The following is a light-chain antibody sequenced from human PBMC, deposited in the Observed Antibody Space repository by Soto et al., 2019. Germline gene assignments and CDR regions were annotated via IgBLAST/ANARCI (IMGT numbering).Light chain of an antibody. J-gene: IGKJ1*01. CDR2: DAS. Sequence: EILLTQSPPTLSVSPGEGATLSCRASENINRNLAWCQQKPGQAPRLLIYDASTRATGIPARYSGSGSVTEFTLTISSLQSDDFGVYYCQQYNTWPSFGHGTKVEIK. CDR3: QQYNTWPS. CDR1: ENINRN. V-gene: IGKV3-15*01.